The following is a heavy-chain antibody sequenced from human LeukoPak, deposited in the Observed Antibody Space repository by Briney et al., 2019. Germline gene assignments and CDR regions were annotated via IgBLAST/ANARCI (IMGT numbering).Heavy chain of an antibody. CDR2: ISGGAGNT. D-gene: IGHD3-3*01. CDR3: AQSQEIAVFGVVKPDY. J-gene: IGHJ4*02. V-gene: IGHV3-23*01. CDR1: GFTFSTYA. Sequence: SGGSLRLSCTASGFTFSTYAMSWVRQAPGKGLECVSTISGGAGNTYYADSVKGRFTISRDNSKNTLYLQMNSLRAEDTAVHYCAQSQEIAVFGVVKPDYWGQGTLVTVSS.